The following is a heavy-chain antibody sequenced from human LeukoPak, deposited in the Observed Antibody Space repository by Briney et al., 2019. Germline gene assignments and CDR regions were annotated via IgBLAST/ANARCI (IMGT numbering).Heavy chain of an antibody. CDR1: GGSFSGYY. J-gene: IGHJ4*02. CDR2: INHSGST. Sequence: PSETLSLTCAVYGGSFSGYYWSWIRQPPGKGLEWIGEINHSGSTNYNPSLKSRVTISVDTSKNQFSLKLSSVTAADTAVYYCARLYRLYYFDYWGQGTLVTVSS. V-gene: IGHV4-34*01. D-gene: IGHD3-16*02. CDR3: ARLYRLYYFDY.